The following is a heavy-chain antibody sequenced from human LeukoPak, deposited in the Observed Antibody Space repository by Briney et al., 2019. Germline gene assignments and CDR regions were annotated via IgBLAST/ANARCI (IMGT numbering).Heavy chain of an antibody. CDR2: ISWNSGSI. V-gene: IGHV3-9*01. CDR1: GFTFDDYA. CDR3: ARALNDAFDI. J-gene: IGHJ3*02. Sequence: GRSLRLSCAASGFTFDDYAMHWVRQAPGKGLEWVSGISWNSGSIGYADSVKGRFTISRDNAKSLLYLQMNSLRAEDTAVYYCARALNDAFDIWGQGTMVTVS.